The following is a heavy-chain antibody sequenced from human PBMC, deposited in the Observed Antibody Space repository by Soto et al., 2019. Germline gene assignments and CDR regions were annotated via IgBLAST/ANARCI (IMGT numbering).Heavy chain of an antibody. V-gene: IGHV4-59*01. CDR2: IYYSGST. D-gene: IGHD5-12*01. J-gene: IGHJ4*02. CDR3: ARVGAERDGYNPYYFDY. Sequence: SETLSLTCTVSGGSISSYYWSWIRQPPGKGLEWIGYIYYSGSTNYNPSLKSRVTISVATSKNQFSLKLSSVTAADTAVYYCARVGAERDGYNPYYFDYWGQGTLVTVSS. CDR1: GGSISSYY.